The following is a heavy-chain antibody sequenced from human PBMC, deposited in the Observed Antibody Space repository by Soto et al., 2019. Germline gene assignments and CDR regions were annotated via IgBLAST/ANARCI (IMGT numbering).Heavy chain of an antibody. CDR2: ITWNSGTI. CDR3: AKDSGRDGYAPFDY. V-gene: IGHV3-9*01. J-gene: IGHJ4*02. D-gene: IGHD5-12*01. Sequence: VQLVESGGGLVQPGRSLRLSCAASGFTFDDFAMHWVRQPPGKGLEWVSLITWNSGTIAYADSVKGRFTISRDSAKNSLYLQMNSLRADDTAFYFCAKDSGRDGYAPFDYWGQGTLVTVSS. CDR1: GFTFDDFA.